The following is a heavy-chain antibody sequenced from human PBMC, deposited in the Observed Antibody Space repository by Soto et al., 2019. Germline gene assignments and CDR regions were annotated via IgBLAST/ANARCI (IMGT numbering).Heavy chain of an antibody. Sequence: SETLSLTCAVYGGSFSGYYWSWIRQPPGKGLEWIGEINHSGSTNYNPSLKSRVTISVDTSKNQFSLKLSSVTAADTAVYYCARGLVDTAITGHFDYRGQGTLVTVSS. J-gene: IGHJ4*02. CDR3: ARGLVDTAITGHFDY. D-gene: IGHD5-18*01. V-gene: IGHV4-34*01. CDR2: INHSGST. CDR1: GGSFSGYY.